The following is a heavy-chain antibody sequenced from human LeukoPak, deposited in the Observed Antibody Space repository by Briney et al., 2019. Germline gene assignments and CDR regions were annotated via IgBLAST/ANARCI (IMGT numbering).Heavy chain of an antibody. J-gene: IGHJ2*01. Sequence: VASVKVSCKASGGTFSSYAISWVRQAPGQGLEWMGRIIPILGIANYAQKFQGRVTITADKSTSTAYMELSSLRSEGTAVYYCARRQWLLGFDLWGRGTLVTVSS. D-gene: IGHD6-19*01. CDR3: ARRQWLLGFDL. V-gene: IGHV1-69*04. CDR1: GGTFSSYA. CDR2: IIPILGIA.